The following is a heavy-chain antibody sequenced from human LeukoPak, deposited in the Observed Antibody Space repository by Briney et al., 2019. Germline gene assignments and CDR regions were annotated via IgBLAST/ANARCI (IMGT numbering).Heavy chain of an antibody. V-gene: IGHV4-38-2*02. Sequence: KPSETLSLTCTVSGYSISSGYYWGWIRQPPGKGLEWIGSIYHSGSTYYNPSLKSRVTISVDTSKNQFSLKLSSVTAADTAVYYCARDGSGWYYWGQGTLVTVSS. J-gene: IGHJ4*02. CDR3: ARDGSGWYY. CDR2: IYHSGST. CDR1: GYSISSGYY. D-gene: IGHD6-19*01.